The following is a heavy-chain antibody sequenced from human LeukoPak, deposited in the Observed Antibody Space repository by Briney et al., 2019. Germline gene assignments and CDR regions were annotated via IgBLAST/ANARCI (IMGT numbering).Heavy chain of an antibody. D-gene: IGHD3-22*01. V-gene: IGHV3-23*01. CDR1: GFTFSSYA. Sequence: PGGSLRLFCAASGFTFSSYAMSWVPQAPGKGLEWVSAISSSGGSTYYADSVKGRFTISRDNSRNTLYLQMNSLRAEDTAIYYCAKDREVVARYNFEYWGQGSLVTVSS. CDR3: AKDREVVARYNFEY. J-gene: IGHJ4*02. CDR2: ISSSGGST.